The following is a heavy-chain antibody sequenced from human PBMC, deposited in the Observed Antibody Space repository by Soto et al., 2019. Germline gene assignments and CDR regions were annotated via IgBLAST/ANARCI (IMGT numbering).Heavy chain of an antibody. CDR2: ISADNGNT. Sequence: QVQLVQSGAEVKKPGASVKVSCKASGYTFTSYGINWVRQAPGQRLEWMGWISADNGNTNYAQKLQGRVTMTRDTSTITAYMELRVLRAEGTSVYYCSRDAQGVFLHYWGQATRVTVSS. J-gene: IGHJ4*02. CDR3: SRDAQGVFLHY. D-gene: IGHD3-16*01. V-gene: IGHV1-18*01. CDR1: GYTFTSYG.